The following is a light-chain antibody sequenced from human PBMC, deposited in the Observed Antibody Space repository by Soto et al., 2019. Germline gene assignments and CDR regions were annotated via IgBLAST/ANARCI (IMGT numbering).Light chain of an antibody. CDR3: SSYTTSNTYV. J-gene: IGLJ1*01. V-gene: IGLV2-14*01. CDR1: STDIGVYNY. CDR2: EVN. Sequence: QSALAPPASLPGYPGHTITFSCSGTSTDIGVYNYVSWYQQHPGKAPKLMIYEVNNRPSGVSNRFSGSKSGNTASLTISGLQAEDEADYYCSSYTTSNTYVFRTGTKVTVL.